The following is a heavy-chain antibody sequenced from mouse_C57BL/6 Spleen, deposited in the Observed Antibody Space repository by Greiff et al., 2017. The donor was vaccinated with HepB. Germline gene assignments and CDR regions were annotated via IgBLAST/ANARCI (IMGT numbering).Heavy chain of an antibody. J-gene: IGHJ3*01. CDR2: IDPSDSYT. D-gene: IGHD2-5*01. CDR3: YSNYAY. CDR1: GYTFTSYW. Sequence: VQLQQPGAELVRPGTSVKLSCKASGYTFTSYWMHWVKQRPGQGLEWIGVIDPSDSYTNYNQKFKGKATLTVDTSSSTAYMQLSSLTSEDSAVYYCYSNYAYWGQGTLVTVSA. V-gene: IGHV1-59*01.